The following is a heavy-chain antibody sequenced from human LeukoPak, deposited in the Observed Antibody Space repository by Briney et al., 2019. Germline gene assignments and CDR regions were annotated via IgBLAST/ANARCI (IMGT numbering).Heavy chain of an antibody. CDR1: EFTFSNYA. Sequence: PGGSLRLSCAASEFTFSNYAIHWVRQAPGKGLEWVAVISYDGTNKYYADSVKGRFTISRDNSKNTLYLQMNSLRSEDTAEYYCARSGGNYGDYDFDYWGQGTLVTVSS. CDR3: ARSGGNYGDYDFDY. J-gene: IGHJ4*02. CDR2: ISYDGTNK. V-gene: IGHV3-30*04. D-gene: IGHD4-17*01.